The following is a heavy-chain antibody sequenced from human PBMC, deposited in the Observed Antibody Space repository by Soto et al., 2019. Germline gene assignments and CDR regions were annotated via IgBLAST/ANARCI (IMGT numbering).Heavy chain of an antibody. CDR2: IQYSGNT. V-gene: IGHV4-30-4*08. CDR3: VRDVTETLTPGHIMAAGRFDL. D-gene: IGHD2-21*01. Sequence: QVQLQESGPSLVKPSDTLSLTGTVSDDSMRSSDYYWSWIRQAPGQGLEWMGYIQYSGNTYYNPSLNNRVGISLDTSKKQCSLSLTSVTAADTAVYYCVRDVTETLTPGHIMAAGRFDLWGQGALVTVSS. CDR1: DDSMRSSDYY. J-gene: IGHJ4*02.